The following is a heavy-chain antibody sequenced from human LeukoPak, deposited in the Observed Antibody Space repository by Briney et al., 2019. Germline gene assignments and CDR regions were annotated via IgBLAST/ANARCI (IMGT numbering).Heavy chain of an antibody. CDR2: IYYSGST. D-gene: IGHD6-13*01. CDR1: GGSISSYY. J-gene: IGHJ6*02. CDR3: ARSSVSTYGMDV. Sequence: PSETLSLTCTVSGGSISSYYWSWIRQPPGKGLEWIGYIYYSGSTNYNPSLKSRVTISVDTSKNQFSLKLSSVTAADTAVYYCARSSVSTYGMDVWGQGTTVTVSS. V-gene: IGHV4-59*01.